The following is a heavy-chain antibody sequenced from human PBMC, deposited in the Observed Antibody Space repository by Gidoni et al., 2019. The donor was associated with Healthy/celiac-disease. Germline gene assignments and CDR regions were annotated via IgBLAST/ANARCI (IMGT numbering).Heavy chain of an antibody. CDR3: ARGAARLRSMDV. V-gene: IGHV4-34*01. CDR1: GGAFSGYF. D-gene: IGHD6-6*01. CDR2: INHSGST. Sequence: QVQLQQWGAGLLKPSETLSLTCAVYGGAFSGYFCSWIRQPPGKGLEWIGEINHSGSTNYNPSLKSRVTISVDTSKNQFSLKLSSVTAADTAVYYCARGAARLRSMDVWGQGTTVTVS. J-gene: IGHJ6*02.